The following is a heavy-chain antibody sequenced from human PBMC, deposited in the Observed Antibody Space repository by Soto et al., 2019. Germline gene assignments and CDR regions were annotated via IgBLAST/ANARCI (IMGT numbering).Heavy chain of an antibody. J-gene: IGHJ3*02. V-gene: IGHV1-3*01. CDR3: ARDSAYGSGSPSGAFDI. CDR2: INAGNGNT. D-gene: IGHD3-10*01. Sequence: ASVKVSCKASGYTFTSYAMHWVRQAPGQRLEWMGWINAGNGNTKYSQKFQGRVTITRDTSASTAYMELSSLRSEDTAVYYCARDSAYGSGSPSGAFDIWGQGTMVTVS. CDR1: GYTFTSYA.